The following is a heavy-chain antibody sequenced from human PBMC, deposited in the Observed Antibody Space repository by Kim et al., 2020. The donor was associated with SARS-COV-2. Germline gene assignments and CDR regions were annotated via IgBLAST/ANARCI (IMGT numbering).Heavy chain of an antibody. CDR2: INHSGST. J-gene: IGHJ5*02. CDR3: ARGLGPGYRKIYNWFEP. V-gene: IGHV4-34*01. CDR1: GGSFSGYY. D-gene: IGHD6-25*01. Sequence: SETLSLTCAVYGGSFSGYYWSWIRQPPGKGLEWIGEINHSGSTNYNPSLKSRVTISVDTSKNQFSLKLSSVTAADTAVYYCARGLGPGYRKIYNWFEPWGQGTLVTVSS.